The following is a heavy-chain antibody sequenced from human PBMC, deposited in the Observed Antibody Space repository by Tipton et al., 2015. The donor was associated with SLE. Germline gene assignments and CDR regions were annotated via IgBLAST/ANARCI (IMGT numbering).Heavy chain of an antibody. Sequence: TLSLTCAVYGGSFSGHYWSWIRQPPGKGLEWIGEINHSGSTISVDTSKNQFSLKLSSVTAADTAVYYCARGIAVAAPAFDIWGQGTMVTVSS. CDR1: GGSFSGHY. CDR3: ARGIAVAAPAFDI. V-gene: IGHV4-34*01. D-gene: IGHD6-19*01. CDR2: INHSG. J-gene: IGHJ3*02.